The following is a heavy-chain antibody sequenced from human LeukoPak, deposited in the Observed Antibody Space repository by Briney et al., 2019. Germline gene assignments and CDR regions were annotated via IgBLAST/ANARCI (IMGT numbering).Heavy chain of an antibody. J-gene: IGHJ4*02. D-gene: IGHD2-21*02. CDR3: ARGACGGDCYLV. CDR2: IYYSGNT. Sequence: SETQSLTCTVSGGSISSYYWSWIRQPPGKGLEWIGYIYYSGNTNYNPSLKSRVTISLGTSKNQFSLKLDAVTAADTAVYYCARGACGGDCYLVWGQGTLVTVSS. CDR1: GGSISSYY. V-gene: IGHV4-59*01.